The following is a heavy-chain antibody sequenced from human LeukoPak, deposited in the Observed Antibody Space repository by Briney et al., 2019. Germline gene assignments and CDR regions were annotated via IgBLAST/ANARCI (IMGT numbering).Heavy chain of an antibody. CDR2: IYHSGNT. CDR1: GASMSSNY. CDR3: ASTRRAAVAGRFDS. V-gene: IGHV4-4*09. J-gene: IGHJ4*02. D-gene: IGHD6-19*01. Sequence: SETLSLTCNVSGASMSSNYWSWIRQPPGKGLECIGYIYHSGNTNYSPSLESRVTMSVDESKNQFSLRVHFVSAADTAVYYCASTRRAAVAGRFDSWGQGTLVTVSS.